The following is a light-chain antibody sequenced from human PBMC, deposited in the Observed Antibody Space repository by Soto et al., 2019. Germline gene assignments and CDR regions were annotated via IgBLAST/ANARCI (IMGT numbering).Light chain of an antibody. CDR1: QTVSSN. CDR2: GAS. Sequence: EIVMTQSPATLSVSLGERATLFCRVTQTVSSNLAWYQQKPGQAPRLLIYGASNRATGIPARFSGSGSGTEFTLTISSLQSEDFAVYYCQQYDNWPYTFGQGTKLEIK. CDR3: QQYDNWPYT. J-gene: IGKJ2*01. V-gene: IGKV3-15*01.